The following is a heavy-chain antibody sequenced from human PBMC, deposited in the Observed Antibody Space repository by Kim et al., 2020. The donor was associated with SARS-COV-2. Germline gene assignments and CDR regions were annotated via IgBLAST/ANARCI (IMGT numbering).Heavy chain of an antibody. Sequence: TYYADSVKGRFTLSRNNSKNTLSLQKNSLIAEDTAVYYCAKTKKWPYYFGYWGQGTLVTVSS. D-gene: IGHD5-12*01. J-gene: IGHJ4*02. CDR3: AKTKKWPYYFGY. V-gene: IGHV3-23*01. CDR2: T.